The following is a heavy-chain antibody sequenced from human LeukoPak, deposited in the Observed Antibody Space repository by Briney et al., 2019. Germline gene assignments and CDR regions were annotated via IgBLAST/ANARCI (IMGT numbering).Heavy chain of an antibody. Sequence: PSETLSLTCTVSGGSINSGGYYWGWIRQPPGKGLEWIGTIYYSGSTYYNPSLKSRVTLSVYPSKNQFSLKLSSVTAADTAAYYWARLQWGYCTGTSSPRSHIDYWGQGTLVTVSS. CDR1: GGSINSGGYY. V-gene: IGHV4-39*01. CDR3: ARLQWGYCTGTSSPRSHIDY. D-gene: IGHD2-2*01. J-gene: IGHJ4*02. CDR2: IYYSGST.